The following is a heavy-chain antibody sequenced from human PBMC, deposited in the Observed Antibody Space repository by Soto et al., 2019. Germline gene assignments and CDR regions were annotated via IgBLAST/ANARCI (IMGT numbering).Heavy chain of an antibody. V-gene: IGHV4-34*01. CDR2: INHSGST. Sequence: PSETLSLTCAVYGGSFSGYYWSWIRQPPGKGLEWIGEINHSGSTNYNPSLKSRVTISVDTSKNQFSLKLSSVTAADTAVYYCARWILLFPAFDIWGQGTMVTVS. D-gene: IGHD3-10*01. CDR1: GGSFSGYY. CDR3: ARWILLFPAFDI. J-gene: IGHJ3*02.